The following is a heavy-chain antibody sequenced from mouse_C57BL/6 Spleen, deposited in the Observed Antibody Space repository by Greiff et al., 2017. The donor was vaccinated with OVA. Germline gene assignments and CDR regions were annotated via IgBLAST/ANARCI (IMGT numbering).Heavy chain of an antibody. J-gene: IGHJ2*01. Sequence: VQLQQSGAELVRPGTSVKVSCKASGYAFTNYLIEWVKQRPGQGLEWIGVINPGSGGTNYNEKFKGKATLTADKSSSTAYMQLSSLTSEDSAVYFCAREETQYYFDYWGQGTTLTVSS. CDR1: GYAFTNYL. CDR3: AREETQYYFDY. CDR2: INPGSGGT. V-gene: IGHV1-54*01.